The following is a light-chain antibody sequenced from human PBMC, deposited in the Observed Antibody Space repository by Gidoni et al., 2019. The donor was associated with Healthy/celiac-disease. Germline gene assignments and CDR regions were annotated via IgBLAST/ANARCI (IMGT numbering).Light chain of an antibody. V-gene: IGKV4-1*01. Sequence: DIVMTQSPDSLAVSLGERATVNCKSSQSVLYSSNNKNYLAWYQQKPGQPPKLLIFWASTRESGVPDRFSGSGSGTDFTFTISSLQAEDVAVYYCQQYYNTLWTFXQXTKVEIK. J-gene: IGKJ1*01. CDR3: QQYYNTLWT. CDR1: QSVLYSSNNKNY. CDR2: WAS.